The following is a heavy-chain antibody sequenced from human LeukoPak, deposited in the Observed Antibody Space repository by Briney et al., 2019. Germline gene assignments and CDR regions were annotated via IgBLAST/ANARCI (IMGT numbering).Heavy chain of an antibody. Sequence: GGSLRLSCAASGFTVSNNYMRWVRQAPGKGLEWVSVIYSGGSTYYADSVKGRFTISRDKSKNTLYLQMNSLRAEDTAVYYCASTQRGDYFDYWGQGTLVTVSS. CDR3: ASTQRGDYFDY. CDR1: GFTVSNNY. J-gene: IGHJ4*02. D-gene: IGHD2-15*01. V-gene: IGHV3-66*01. CDR2: IYSGGST.